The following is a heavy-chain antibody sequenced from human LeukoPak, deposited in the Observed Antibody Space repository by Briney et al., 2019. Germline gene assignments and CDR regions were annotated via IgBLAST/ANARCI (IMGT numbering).Heavy chain of an antibody. Sequence: GGSLRLSCVASGLTVSSNYMSWVRRAPGKGLEWVSVTYSGGNTYYADSVKGRFTISRDNSKNTLYLHMNSLRAEDTAFYYCARDRSGVTALDYWGQGTLVTVSS. CDR2: TYSGGNT. J-gene: IGHJ4*02. V-gene: IGHV3-53*01. CDR1: GLTVSSNY. CDR3: ARDRSGVTALDY. D-gene: IGHD2-21*02.